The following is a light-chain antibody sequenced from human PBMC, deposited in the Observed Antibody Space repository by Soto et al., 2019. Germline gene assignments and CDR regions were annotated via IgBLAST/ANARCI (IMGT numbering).Light chain of an antibody. CDR2: AAS. CDR3: QQRYRTPPT. V-gene: IGKV1-39*01. CDR1: QSISSY. Sequence: DIQMTQSPSSLSASVGDRVTITCRASQSISSYLNWYQQKPGKAPKLLIYAASSLQSGVPSRFRGSGSWTEFTLTISSLQHEDFATYYCQQRYRTPPTFGQGTRLEIK. J-gene: IGKJ5*01.